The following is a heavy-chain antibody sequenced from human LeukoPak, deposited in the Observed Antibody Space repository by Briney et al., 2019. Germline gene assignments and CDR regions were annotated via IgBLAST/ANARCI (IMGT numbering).Heavy chain of an antibody. CDR1: GYSFTSYW. J-gene: IGHJ4*02. Sequence: GESLKISCKGSGYSFTSYWIGWVRQMPGKGLEWMGIIYPGDSDTRYSPSFQGQVTISADKSISTAYLQWNTLKASDTAMYYCAKLRGSCISTTCYFDYWGQGTLVTVSS. D-gene: IGHD2-2*01. CDR2: IYPGDSDT. V-gene: IGHV5-51*01. CDR3: AKLRGSCISTTCYFDY.